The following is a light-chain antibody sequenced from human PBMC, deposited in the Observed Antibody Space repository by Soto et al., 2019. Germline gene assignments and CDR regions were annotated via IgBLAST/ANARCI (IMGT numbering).Light chain of an antibody. Sequence: DIQLTQSPSPLSASVGNRATITCRASQSISFCLNWYQQKPVKAPNLLIYAASNMQSGVPSRFSDSGSGTDFTLTISSLQPEDFATYYRQQSFSTPTWTFGQGTKVDIK. V-gene: IGKV1-39*01. CDR3: QQSFSTPTWT. J-gene: IGKJ1*01. CDR2: AAS. CDR1: QSISFC.